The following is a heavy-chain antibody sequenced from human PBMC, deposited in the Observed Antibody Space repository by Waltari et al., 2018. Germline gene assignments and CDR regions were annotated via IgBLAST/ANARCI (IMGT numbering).Heavy chain of an antibody. D-gene: IGHD3-10*02. Sequence: EVQLVESGGGLVQPGGSLRFPCAASGFPFSRYWMTWVRQAQGKGLEWVANIKPDGTENYYVDSVKGRFTISRDNAKNSLFLQMNSLRAEDTAVYYCARPDDPMFGDGGFDIWGQGTMVTVSS. CDR3: ARPDDPMFGDGGFDI. V-gene: IGHV3-7*01. CDR2: IKPDGTEN. CDR1: GFPFSRYW. J-gene: IGHJ3*02.